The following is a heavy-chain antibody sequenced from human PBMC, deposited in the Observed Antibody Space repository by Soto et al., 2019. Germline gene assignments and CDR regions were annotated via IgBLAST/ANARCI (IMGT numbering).Heavy chain of an antibody. CDR3: AIRHASTSYIVY. D-gene: IGHD5-12*01. Sequence: SETLSLTCTVSGASISSSSYYWGWIRQPPGKGLEWIGTIYYSVNTYYNPSLKSRVTISVDPSKKQFSLKLSSVTAADTAVYSCAIRHASTSYIVYWGQGALVTVSS. CDR2: IYYSVNT. CDR1: GASISSSSYY. J-gene: IGHJ4*02. V-gene: IGHV4-39*01.